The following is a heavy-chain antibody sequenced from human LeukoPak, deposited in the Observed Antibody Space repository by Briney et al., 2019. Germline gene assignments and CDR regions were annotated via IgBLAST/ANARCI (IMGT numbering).Heavy chain of an antibody. J-gene: IGHJ4*02. CDR3: ARDRLLNWKDY. Sequence: GSSVKVSCKASGGTFSSYAISWVRQAPGQGLEWMGGIIPIFGTANYAQKLQGRVTMTTDTSTSTAYMELRSLRSDDTAVYYCARDRLLNWKDYWGQGTLVTVSS. CDR1: GGTFSSYA. V-gene: IGHV1-69*05. CDR2: IIPIFGTA. D-gene: IGHD1-20*01.